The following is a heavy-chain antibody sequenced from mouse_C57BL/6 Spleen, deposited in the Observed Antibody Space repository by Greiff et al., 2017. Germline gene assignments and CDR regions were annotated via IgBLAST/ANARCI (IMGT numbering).Heavy chain of an antibody. Sequence: VQLQQSGPELVKPGASVKISCKASGYTFTDYYMNWVKQSHGKSLEWIGDINPNNGGTSYNQKFKGKATLTVDKSSSTAYMELRSLTSEDSAVYYCARSYYGREFDYWGQGTTLTVSS. CDR2: INPNNGGT. CDR1: GYTFTDYY. J-gene: IGHJ2*01. V-gene: IGHV1-26*01. D-gene: IGHD1-1*01. CDR3: ARSYYGREFDY.